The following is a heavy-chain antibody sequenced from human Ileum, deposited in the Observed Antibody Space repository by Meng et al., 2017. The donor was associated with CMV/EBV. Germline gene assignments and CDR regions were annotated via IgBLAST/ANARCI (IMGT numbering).Heavy chain of an antibody. D-gene: IGHD1-14*01. V-gene: IGHV4-59*02. J-gene: IGHJ5*02. CDR2: VHYSGRT. Sequence: ESLKISCIVSGGSVSGYYWSWIRQPPGKGLEWIGYVHYSGRTHYNPSLMNRVTISVDTSKNQFSLNVESVTAADTAVYYCAQLRGITGWFDPWGQGTLVTVSS. CDR3: AQLRGITGWFDP. CDR1: GGSVSGYY.